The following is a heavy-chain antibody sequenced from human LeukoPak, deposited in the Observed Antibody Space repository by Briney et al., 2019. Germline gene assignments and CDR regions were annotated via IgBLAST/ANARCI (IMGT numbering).Heavy chain of an antibody. CDR2: INHSGST. V-gene: IGHV4-34*01. J-gene: IGHJ4*02. CDR3: ARGRMVPATYYYGSGSYYFDY. D-gene: IGHD3-10*01. Sequence: PSETLSLTRAVYGGSFSGYYWSWIRQPPGKGLEWIGEINHSGSTNYNPSLKSRVTISVDTSKNQFSLKLSSVTAADTAVYYCARGRMVPATYYYGSGSYYFDYWGQGTLVTVSS. CDR1: GGSFSGYY.